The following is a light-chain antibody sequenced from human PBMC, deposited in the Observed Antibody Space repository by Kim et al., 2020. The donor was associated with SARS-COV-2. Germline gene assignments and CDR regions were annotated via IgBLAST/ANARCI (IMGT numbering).Light chain of an antibody. CDR1: QSVSSTY. CDR3: QQYTTSQLFF. CDR2: GAS. Sequence: EIVLTQSPGTLSLSPGDTATLSCRASQSVSSTYLTWYQHKPGQAPRLLISGASSRAAGIPDRFSGSGSGTDFTLTISRLEPEDFAVYYCQQYTTSQLFFFGPGTKVDIK. J-gene: IGKJ3*01. V-gene: IGKV3-20*01.